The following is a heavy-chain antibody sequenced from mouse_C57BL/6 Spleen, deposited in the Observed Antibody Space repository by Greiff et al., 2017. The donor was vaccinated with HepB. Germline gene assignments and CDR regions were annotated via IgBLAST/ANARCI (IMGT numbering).Heavy chain of an antibody. CDR2: INPYNGDT. D-gene: IGHD2-4*01. Sequence: EVKLVESGPELVKPGDSVKISCKASGYSFTGYFMNWVMQSHGKSLEWIGRINPYNGDTFYNQKFKGKATLTLDESSSTAHMELRSLTSEDSAVYYCARGGYDYDDGYAMDYWGQGTSVTVSS. J-gene: IGHJ4*01. CDR3: ARGGYDYDDGYAMDY. CDR1: GYSFTGYF. V-gene: IGHV1-20*01.